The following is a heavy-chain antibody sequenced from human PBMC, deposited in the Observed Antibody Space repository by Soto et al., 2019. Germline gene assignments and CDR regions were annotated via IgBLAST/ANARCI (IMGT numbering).Heavy chain of an antibody. V-gene: IGHV5-51*01. CDR2: IYPGDSDT. D-gene: IGHD6-6*01. CDR1: GYSFTSYW. CDR3: AREYSSSSYYYYYGMDV. Sequence: PGESLKISCKGSGYSFTSYWIGWVRQMPGKGLEWMGIIYPGDSDTRYSPSFQGQVTISADKSISTAYLQWSSLKASDTAMYYCAREYSSSSYYYYYGMDVWGQGTTVTVSS. J-gene: IGHJ6*02.